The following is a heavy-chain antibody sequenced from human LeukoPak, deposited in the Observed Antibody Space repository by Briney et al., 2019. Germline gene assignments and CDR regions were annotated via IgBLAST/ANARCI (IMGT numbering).Heavy chain of an antibody. CDR2: ISYDGSNK. D-gene: IGHD3-10*01. CDR3: ARDKLGVLLWFGELLGLFDY. Sequence: PGRSLRLSCAASGFTFSSYAMHWVRQAPGKGREWVAVISYDGSNKYYADSVKGRFTISRDNSKNTLYLQMNSLRAEDTAVYYCARDKLGVLLWFGELLGLFDYWGQGTLVTVSS. CDR1: GFTFSSYA. V-gene: IGHV3-30-3*01. J-gene: IGHJ4*02.